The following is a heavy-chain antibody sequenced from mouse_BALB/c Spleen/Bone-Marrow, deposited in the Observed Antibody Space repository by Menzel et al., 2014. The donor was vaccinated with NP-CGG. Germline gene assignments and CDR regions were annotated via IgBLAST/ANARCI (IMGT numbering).Heavy chain of an antibody. CDR2: IDPANGNT. Sequence: EVQVVESGAELVKPGASVKLSCTASGFNIKDTYMHWVKQRPEQGLEWIGRIDPANGNTKYDPKFQGKATITADTSSNTAYPQLSSLTSEDTAVYYCARWEYYAMDYWGQGTSATVSS. CDR3: ARWEYYAMDY. CDR1: GFNIKDTY. D-gene: IGHD4-1*01. V-gene: IGHV14-3*02. J-gene: IGHJ4*01.